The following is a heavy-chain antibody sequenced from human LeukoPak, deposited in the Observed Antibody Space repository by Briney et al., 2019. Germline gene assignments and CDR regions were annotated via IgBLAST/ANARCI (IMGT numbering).Heavy chain of an antibody. CDR3: AIQGVRGVISVDY. D-gene: IGHD3-10*01. Sequence: ASVKVSCKASGGTFSSYAISWVRQAPGQGLEWMGWINTNTGNPTYAQGFTGRFVFSLDTSVSTAYLQISSLKAEDTAVYYCAIQGVRGVISVDYWGQGTLVTVSS. CDR2: INTNTGNP. J-gene: IGHJ4*02. V-gene: IGHV7-4-1*02. CDR1: GGTFSSYA.